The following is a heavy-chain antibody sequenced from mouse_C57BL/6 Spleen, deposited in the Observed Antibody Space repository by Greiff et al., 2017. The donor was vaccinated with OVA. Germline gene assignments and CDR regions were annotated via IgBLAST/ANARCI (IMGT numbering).Heavy chain of an antibody. CDR1: GYTFTSYW. CDR2: IDPNSGGT. CDR3: ARGPPVVAEYFDV. J-gene: IGHJ1*03. V-gene: IGHV1-72*01. Sequence: QVQLQQPGAELVKPGASVKLSCKASGYTFTSYWMHWVKQRPGRGLEWIGRIDPNSGGTKYNEKFKSKATLTVDKPSSTAYMQRSSLTSEDSAVYYCARGPPVVAEYFDVWGTGTTVTVSS. D-gene: IGHD1-1*01.